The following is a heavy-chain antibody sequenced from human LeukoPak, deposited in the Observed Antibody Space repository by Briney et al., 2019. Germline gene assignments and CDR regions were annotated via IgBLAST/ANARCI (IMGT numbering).Heavy chain of an antibody. V-gene: IGHV1-18*01. J-gene: IGHJ4*02. CDR3: TRGGGNYLVDY. Sequence: GASVKVSCKASGYTFTTYGISWVRQAPGQGLEWMGWLNVNTGNTKYAQNLQGRVTLTADTSTRTAYMDLRSLRSDDTVMYYCTRGGGNYLVDYWGQGTLVTVSS. CDR2: LNVNTGNT. CDR1: GYTFTTYG. D-gene: IGHD1-7*01.